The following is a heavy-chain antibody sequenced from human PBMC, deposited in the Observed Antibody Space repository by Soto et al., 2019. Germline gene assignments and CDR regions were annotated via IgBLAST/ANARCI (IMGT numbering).Heavy chain of an antibody. CDR1: GFTFTDYA. CDR2: MSYDGRNE. Sequence: QVQLVETGGGVVQPGRSLRLSCTASGFTFTDYAMHWARQTPGMGLEWVAVMSYDGRNEYYADSVRGRFTISRDNSKNXLYLQMNSLRGEDTAVYFCARGPHSGSGWLEYFDSWGQGTLVTVSS. J-gene: IGHJ4*02. CDR3: ARGPHSGSGWLEYFDS. V-gene: IGHV3-30*04. D-gene: IGHD6-19*01.